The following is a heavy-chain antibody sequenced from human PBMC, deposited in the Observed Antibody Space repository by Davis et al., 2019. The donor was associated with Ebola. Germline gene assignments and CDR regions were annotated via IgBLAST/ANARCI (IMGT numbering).Heavy chain of an antibody. CDR3: ARVTGDY. CDR1: GYPFTNYG. CDR2: ISTYNGDT. J-gene: IGHJ4*02. V-gene: IGHV1-18*01. D-gene: IGHD3-10*01. Sequence: ASVKVSCKISGYPFTNYGINWVRHAPGEGLEWMGWISTYNGDTNYAQKYQGRVTLTTDTSTSTAYMELRSLTSDDTAVYYCARVTGDYWGQGTLVIVSS.